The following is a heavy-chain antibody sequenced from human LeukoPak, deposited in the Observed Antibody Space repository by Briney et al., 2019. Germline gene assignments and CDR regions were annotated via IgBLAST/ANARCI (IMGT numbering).Heavy chain of an antibody. J-gene: IGHJ4*02. CDR1: GFTFSSYG. V-gene: IGHV3-21*01. D-gene: IGHD3-22*01. Sequence: GRSLRLSCAASGFTFSSYGTHWVRQAPGKGLEWVSSISSSSSYIYYADSVKGRFTISRDNAKNSLYLQMNSLRAEDTAVYYCARDSDYYDSSGYGFFDYWGQGTLVTVSS. CDR2: ISSSSSYI. CDR3: ARDSDYYDSSGYGFFDY.